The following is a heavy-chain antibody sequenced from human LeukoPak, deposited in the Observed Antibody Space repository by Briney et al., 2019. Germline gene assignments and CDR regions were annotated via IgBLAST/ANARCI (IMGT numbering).Heavy chain of an antibody. V-gene: IGHV3-11*04. CDR1: GFTFSDYY. J-gene: IGHJ4*02. D-gene: IGHD2-21*01. CDR3: ARDSRSIKVFDY. CDR2: ISSSGSTI. Sequence: PGGSLRLACAASGFTFSDYYMSWIRQAPGKGLEWVSYISSSGSTIYYADSVKGRFTISRDNAKNSLYLQMNSLRAEDTAVYYSARDSRSIKVFDYWGQGTLVTVSS.